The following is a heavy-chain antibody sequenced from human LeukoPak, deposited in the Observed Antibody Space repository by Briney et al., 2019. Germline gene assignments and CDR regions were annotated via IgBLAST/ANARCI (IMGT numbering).Heavy chain of an antibody. D-gene: IGHD3-9*01. V-gene: IGHV3-23*01. J-gene: IGHJ4*02. Sequence: GASLRLSCAASGFSFSNYAMSWVRQVPGKGLEGVSAISGRDDSTYYADSVKGRFTISRDTSKNTLYLQMNSLRAEDTAVYYCAKWGDYDVLTGYYDSDYWGQGTLVTVSS. CDR2: ISGRDDST. CDR3: AKWGDYDVLTGYYDSDY. CDR1: GFSFSNYA.